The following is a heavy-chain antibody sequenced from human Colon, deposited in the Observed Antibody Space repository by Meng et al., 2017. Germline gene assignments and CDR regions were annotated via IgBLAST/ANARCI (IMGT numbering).Heavy chain of an antibody. CDR2: IHPSGST. J-gene: IGHJ4*02. D-gene: IGHD3-9*01. CDR1: GGSFSDYY. V-gene: IGHV4-34*01. Sequence: QVQLRQGGEGLLKPSETLSLPCAVYGGSFSDYYLTWIRQPPGKGLEWVGEIHPSGSTYYSPSLQSRVTITLDTSKNQFSLTLSSMTAADTAVYYCARGVDWAKSGNFWGQGTLVTVSS. CDR3: ARGVDWAKSGNF.